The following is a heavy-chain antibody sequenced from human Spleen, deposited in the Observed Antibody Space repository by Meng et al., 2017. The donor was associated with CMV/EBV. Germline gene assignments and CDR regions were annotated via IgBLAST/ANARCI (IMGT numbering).Heavy chain of an antibody. CDR1: GFTFSGSA. Sequence: GESLKISCAASGFTFSGSAMHWVRQASGKGLEWVGRIRSKANSYATAYAASVKGRFTICRDDSKNTAYLQMNSLKTEDTAVYYCTRLDCSSTSCEIGYWGQGTLVTVSS. D-gene: IGHD2-2*01. CDR2: IRSKANSYAT. V-gene: IGHV3-73*01. J-gene: IGHJ4*02. CDR3: TRLDCSSTSCEIGY.